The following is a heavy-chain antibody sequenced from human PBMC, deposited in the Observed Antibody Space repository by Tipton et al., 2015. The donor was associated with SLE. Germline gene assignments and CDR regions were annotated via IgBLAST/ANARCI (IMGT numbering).Heavy chain of an antibody. Sequence: TLSLTCTVSGGSISSGDYYWSWIRQPPGKGLEWIGYIYYSGSTYYNPSLKSRVTISVDTSKNQFSLKLSSVTAADTAVYYCARGGRIAAAVGAFDIWGQGTMVTVSS. D-gene: IGHD6-13*01. CDR1: GGSISSGDYY. CDR3: ARGGRIAAAVGAFDI. J-gene: IGHJ3*02. CDR2: IYYSGST. V-gene: IGHV4-30-4*01.